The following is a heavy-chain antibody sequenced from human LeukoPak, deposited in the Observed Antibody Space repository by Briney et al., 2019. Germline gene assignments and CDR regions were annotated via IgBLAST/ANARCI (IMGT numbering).Heavy chain of an antibody. CDR2: IYTSGST. D-gene: IGHD1-20*01. J-gene: IGHJ4*02. Sequence: PSETLSLTCTVSGGSISSYYWSWIRQPAGKGLEWIGRIYTSGSTNYNPSLKSRVTISVDTSKNQFSLKLSSVTAADTAVYYCARDGYNWNERGGDYWGQGTLVTVSS. CDR3: ARDGYNWNERGGDY. V-gene: IGHV4-4*07. CDR1: GGSISSYY.